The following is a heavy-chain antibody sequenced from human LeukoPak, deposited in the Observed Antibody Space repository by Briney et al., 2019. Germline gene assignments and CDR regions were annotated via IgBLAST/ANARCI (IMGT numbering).Heavy chain of an antibody. D-gene: IGHD2-21*02. V-gene: IGHV3-30*02. J-gene: IGHJ4*02. CDR2: IRYDGSNK. CDR1: GFTFSSYG. Sequence: GGSLRLSCAAPGFTFSSYGRHWVRQAPGKGLEWVAFIRYDGSNKYYADSVKGRFTISRDNSKNTLFLQMSSLRAEDTAVYYCAKLIDYYCNRPIDYWGQGTLVTVSS. CDR3: AKLIDYYCNRPIDY.